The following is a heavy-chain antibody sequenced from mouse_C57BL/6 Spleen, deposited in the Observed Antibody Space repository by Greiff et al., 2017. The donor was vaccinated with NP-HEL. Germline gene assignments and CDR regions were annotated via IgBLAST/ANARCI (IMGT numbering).Heavy chain of an antibody. J-gene: IGHJ3*01. V-gene: IGHV1-85*01. CDR1: GYTFTSYD. CDR3: ARGGRAWFAY. Sequence: QVQLQQSGPELVKPGASVKLSCKASGYTFTSYDINWVKQSPGKGLEWIGWIYPRDCSTKYNEKFKGKATLTVDTSSSTAYMELHSLTSEDSAVYFCARGGRAWFAYWGQGTLVTVSA. CDR2: IYPRDCST.